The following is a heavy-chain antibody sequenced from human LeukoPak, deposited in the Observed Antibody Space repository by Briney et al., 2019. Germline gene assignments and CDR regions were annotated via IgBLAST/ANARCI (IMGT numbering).Heavy chain of an antibody. CDR3: ATTLGSGWKFDY. V-gene: IGHV3-30*03. CDR2: ISYDGSNK. D-gene: IGHD6-19*01. CDR1: GFIFSNYG. J-gene: IGHJ4*02. Sequence: GRSLRLSCAASGFIFSNYGIHWVRQAPGEGLEWVAVISYDGSNKYADSVKGRFTISRDNSKNTLFLQMNSLRPDDTAVYYCATTLGSGWKFDYWGQGTLVTVSS.